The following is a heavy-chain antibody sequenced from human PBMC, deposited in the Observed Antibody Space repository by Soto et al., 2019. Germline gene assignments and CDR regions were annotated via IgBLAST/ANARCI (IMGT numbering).Heavy chain of an antibody. CDR3: AYLPCSGGSCYWFSYSGMDV. CDR1: GFSLSTSGVG. CDR2: IYWDDDK. D-gene: IGHD2-15*01. Sequence: QITLKESGPTLVKPTQTLTLTCTFSGFSLSTSGVGVAWIRQPPGKALEWLALIYWDDDKRYRPSLETRFTITKDTSKNQVVLTMTNVDSVDTATYYCAYLPCSGGSCYWFSYSGMDVWGQGTTVIVSS. V-gene: IGHV2-5*02. J-gene: IGHJ6*02.